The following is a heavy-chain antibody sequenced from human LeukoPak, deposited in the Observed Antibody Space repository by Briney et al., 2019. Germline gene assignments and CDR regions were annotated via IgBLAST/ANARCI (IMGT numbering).Heavy chain of an antibody. V-gene: IGHV4-61*08. CDR2: IFNSGST. D-gene: IGHD6-6*01. J-gene: IGHJ4*02. CDR1: GGSVRSGGYY. Sequence: XETLSLTCTVSGGSVRSGGYYWSWIRQPPGEGLEWIGFIFNSGSTNYNPSLKSRVTISGDTSKNQFSLRLSSVTAADTAVYYCARGSNYFDYWGQGTLATVSS. CDR3: ARGSNYFDY.